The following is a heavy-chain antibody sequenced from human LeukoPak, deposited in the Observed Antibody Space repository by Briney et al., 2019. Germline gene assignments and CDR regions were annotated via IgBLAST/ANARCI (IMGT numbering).Heavy chain of an antibody. J-gene: IGHJ5*02. CDR1: GYTFTGYY. D-gene: IGHD6-6*01. V-gene: IGHV1-2*02. Sequence: ASVKVSCKASGYTFTGYYMHWVRQAPGQGLEWMGWINPNSGGTNYAQKFQGRVTMTRDTSISTAYMELSRLRSDDTAVYYCARDREYSRSSGWFEPWGQGTLVTVSS. CDR2: INPNSGGT. CDR3: ARDREYSRSSGWFEP.